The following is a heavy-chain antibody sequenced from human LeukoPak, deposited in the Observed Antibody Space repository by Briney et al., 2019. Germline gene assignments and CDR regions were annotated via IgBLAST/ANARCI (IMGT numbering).Heavy chain of an antibody. CDR1: GFTFSSYE. Sequence: GGSLRLSCAASGFTFSSYEMNWVRQAPGKGLEWVSYISSSSSTIYYADSVKGRFTISRDNAKNSLYLQMNSLRAEDTAVYYCARDRGYGDYYHYYMDVWGKGTTVTVSS. J-gene: IGHJ6*03. V-gene: IGHV3-48*01. CDR3: ARDRGYGDYYHYYMDV. D-gene: IGHD4-17*01. CDR2: ISSSSSTI.